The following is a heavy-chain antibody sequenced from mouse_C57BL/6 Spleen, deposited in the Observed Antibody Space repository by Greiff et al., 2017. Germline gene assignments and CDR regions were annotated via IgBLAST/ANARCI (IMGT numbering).Heavy chain of an antibody. J-gene: IGHJ2*01. Sequence: EVKLVESGGGLVQPGGSLSLSCAASGFTFTDYYMSWVRQPPGKALEWLGFIRNKANGYTTEYSASVKGRFTISRANSQSILYLQMNALRAEDSATYYCARYMAGALDYWGQGTTLTVSS. CDR2: IRNKANGYTT. D-gene: IGHD3-3*01. CDR3: ARYMAGALDY. CDR1: GFTFTDYY. V-gene: IGHV7-3*01.